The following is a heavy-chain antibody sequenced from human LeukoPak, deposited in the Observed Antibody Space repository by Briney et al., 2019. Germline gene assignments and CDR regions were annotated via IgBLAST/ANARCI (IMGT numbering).Heavy chain of an antibody. Sequence: GGSLRLSCAASGFTFSSSAMSWVRQARGKGLEWVSAISNNGGYTYYADSVQGRFTISRDNSKSTLCLQMNSLRAEDTAVYYCAKQLGYCSDGSCYFPYWGQGTLVTVSS. CDR1: GFTFSSSA. CDR3: AKQLGYCSDGSCYFPY. D-gene: IGHD2-15*01. V-gene: IGHV3-23*01. J-gene: IGHJ4*02. CDR2: ISNNGGYT.